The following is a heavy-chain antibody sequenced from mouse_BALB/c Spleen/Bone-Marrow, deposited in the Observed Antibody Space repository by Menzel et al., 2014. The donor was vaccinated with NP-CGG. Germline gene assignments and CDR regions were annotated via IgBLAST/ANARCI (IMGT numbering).Heavy chain of an antibody. CDR3: AKGHYGSSPFAY. CDR1: GFSLTNYG. D-gene: IGHD1-1*01. CDR2: IWRGGTT. Sequence: QVQLQQSGPSLVQPSQSLSITCTVSGFSLTNYGIYWVRQSPGKGLEWLGVIWRGGTTDYNAAFMSRLSNTKDNSKSQVFFKMNSLQADDTAIYYCAKGHYGSSPFAYWGQGTLVTVSA. V-gene: IGHV2-5-1*01. J-gene: IGHJ3*01.